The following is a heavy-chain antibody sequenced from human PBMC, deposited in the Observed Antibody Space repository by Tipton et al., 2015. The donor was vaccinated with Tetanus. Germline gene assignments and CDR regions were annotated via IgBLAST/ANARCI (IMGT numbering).Heavy chain of an antibody. D-gene: IGHD3-10*01. J-gene: IGHJ5*02. CDR3: AGGLVRWCEP. Sequence: TLSLTCAVSGGSFSGYHRTWIRQSPGKGLEWIGEINHNGYTSYNPSLKSRVTISVDTSKNHLSLNLTTVTAADTAVYSCAGGLVRWCEPWGRGTLVSVSS. CDR1: GGSFSGYH. CDR2: INHNGYT. V-gene: IGHV4-34*01.